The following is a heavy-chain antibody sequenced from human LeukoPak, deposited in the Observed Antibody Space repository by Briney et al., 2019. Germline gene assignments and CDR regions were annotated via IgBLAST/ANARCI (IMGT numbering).Heavy chain of an antibody. V-gene: IGHV4-59*08. J-gene: IGHJ6*02. CDR1: GDSISGYY. D-gene: IGHD3-9*01. Sequence: SETPSLTCIVSGDSISGYYWSWIRQPPGKGLEWIGYIYYSGSTNYNPSLKSRVTISVDTSKNQFSLKLSSGAAADTAVYYCARHGPYYDILTGYTRDYYGMDVWGQGTTVTVSS. CDR2: IYYSGST. CDR3: ARHGPYYDILTGYTRDYYGMDV.